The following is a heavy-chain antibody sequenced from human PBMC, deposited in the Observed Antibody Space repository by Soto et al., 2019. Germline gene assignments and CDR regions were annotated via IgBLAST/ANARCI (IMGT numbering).Heavy chain of an antibody. J-gene: IGHJ4*02. CDR2: ISGSGGST. CDR3: AKAASGVDFWSGVPSNLYY. D-gene: IGHD3-3*01. Sequence: PGGSLRLSCAASGFTFSSYAMSWVRQAPGKGLEWVSAISGSGGSTYYADSVKGRFTISRDNSKNTLYLQMNSLRAEDTAVYYCAKAASGVDFWSGVPSNLYYWGQGTLVTVS. CDR1: GFTFSSYA. V-gene: IGHV3-23*01.